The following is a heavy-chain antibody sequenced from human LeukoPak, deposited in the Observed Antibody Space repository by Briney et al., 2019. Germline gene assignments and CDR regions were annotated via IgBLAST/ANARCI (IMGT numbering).Heavy chain of an antibody. V-gene: IGHV3-53*01. CDR2: IYSGGNT. CDR3: ARTEYGSGSYSDS. D-gene: IGHD3-10*01. CDR1: GFTVTSNY. Sequence: GGSLRLSCSGSGFTVTSNYMTWVRQAPGKGLEWVSVIYSGGNTYYAASVKGRFTISRDTSKNKLYLQMNSLRAEDAAVYYCARTEYGSGSYSDSWGQGTLVTVSS. J-gene: IGHJ4*02.